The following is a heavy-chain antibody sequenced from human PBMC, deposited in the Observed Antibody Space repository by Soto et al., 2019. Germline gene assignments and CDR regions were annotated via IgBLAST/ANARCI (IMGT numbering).Heavy chain of an antibody. CDR1: GYTFTSYD. CDR3: ARERTGTTSMDV. Sequence: QVQLVQSGAEVKKPGASVKVSCKASGYTFTSYDINWVRQATGQGLEWMGWMNPNSGNTGYAQKFQGRVTMTRNTSLSTSYMELRSLRSEDTAVYYCARERTGTTSMDVWGQGTTVTVSS. J-gene: IGHJ6*02. CDR2: MNPNSGNT. D-gene: IGHD1-1*01. V-gene: IGHV1-8*01.